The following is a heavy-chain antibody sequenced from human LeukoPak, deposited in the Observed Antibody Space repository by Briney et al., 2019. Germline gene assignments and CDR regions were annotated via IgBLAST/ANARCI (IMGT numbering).Heavy chain of an antibody. J-gene: IGHJ4*02. Sequence: GASVKVSCKASGYTFTGYYMHWVRQAPGQGLEWMGWINPNSGGTNDAQKFQGRVTMTRDTSISTAYMELSRLRSDDTAVYYCARDSKGRGYGSYDYWGQGTLVTVSS. CDR2: INPNSGGT. V-gene: IGHV1-2*02. D-gene: IGHD5-12*01. CDR3: ARDSKGRGYGSYDY. CDR1: GYTFTGYY.